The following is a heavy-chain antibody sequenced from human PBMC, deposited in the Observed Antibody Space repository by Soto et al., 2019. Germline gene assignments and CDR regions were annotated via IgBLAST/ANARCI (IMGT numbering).Heavy chain of an antibody. CDR1: GGSISSGGYS. CDR3: ARDIRGYSRALDY. J-gene: IGHJ4*02. D-gene: IGHD5-18*01. V-gene: IGHV4-30-2*01. CDR2: IYHSGST. Sequence: LSLTCAVSGGSISSGGYSWSWIRQPPGKGLEWIGYIYHSGSTYYNPSLKSRVTISVDRSKNQFSLKLSSVTAADTAVYYCARDIRGYSRALDYWGQGILVTVSS.